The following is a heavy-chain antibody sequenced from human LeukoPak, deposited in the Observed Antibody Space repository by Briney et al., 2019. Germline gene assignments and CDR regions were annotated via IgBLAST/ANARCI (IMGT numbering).Heavy chain of an antibody. Sequence: PGGSLRLSCAASGFTFSSYAMSWVRQAPGKGLEWVSAISGSGGSTYYADSVKGRFTISRDNSKNTLYLQMNSLRAEDTAVYYCAKDRYFVVVPAAKGNWFDPWGQGTLVTVSS. J-gene: IGHJ5*02. CDR3: AKDRYFVVVPAAKGNWFDP. CDR2: ISGSGGST. CDR1: GFTFSSYA. V-gene: IGHV3-23*01. D-gene: IGHD2-2*01.